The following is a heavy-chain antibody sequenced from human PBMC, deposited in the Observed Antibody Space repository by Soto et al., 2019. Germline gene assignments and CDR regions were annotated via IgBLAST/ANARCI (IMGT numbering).Heavy chain of an antibody. CDR1: GGTFSSYT. CDR2: IIPILGIA. J-gene: IGHJ5*02. CDR3: ARDPCSSTSCQQGRIRNWFDP. D-gene: IGHD2-2*01. Sequence: ASVKVSCKASGGTFSSYTISWVRQAPGQGLEWMGRIIPILGIANYAQKFQGRVTITADKSTSTAYMELSSLRSEDTAVYYCARDPCSSTSCQQGRIRNWFDPWGQGTLVTVSS. V-gene: IGHV1-69*04.